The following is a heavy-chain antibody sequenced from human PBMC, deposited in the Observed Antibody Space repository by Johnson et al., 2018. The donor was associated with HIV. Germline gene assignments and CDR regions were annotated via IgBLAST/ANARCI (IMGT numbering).Heavy chain of an antibody. D-gene: IGHD3-22*01. J-gene: IGHJ3*02. Sequence: VQLVESGGGLVQPGRSLRLSCAASGFTFDDYAMHWVRQAPGKGLEWVSGISWNSGSIGYADSVKGRFTISRDNAKNSLYLQMKSLRAEDTALYYCAKDRAPAYYYDSDAAFDIWGQGTMVTVSS. V-gene: IGHV3-9*01. CDR2: ISWNSGSI. CDR1: GFTFDDYA. CDR3: AKDRAPAYYYDSDAAFDI.